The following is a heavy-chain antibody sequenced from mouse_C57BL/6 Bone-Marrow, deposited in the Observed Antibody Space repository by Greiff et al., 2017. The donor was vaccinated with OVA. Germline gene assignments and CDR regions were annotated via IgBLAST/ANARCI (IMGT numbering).Heavy chain of an antibody. J-gene: IGHJ2*01. Sequence: EVKLVESGGDLVKPGGSLKLSCAASGFTFSSYGMSWVRQTPDKRLEWVATISSGGSYTYYPDSVKGRFTISRDNAKNTLYLQMSSLKSEDTAMYYCARQNYYGSRTGYWGQGTTLTVSS. CDR1: GFTFSSYG. CDR2: ISSGGSYT. V-gene: IGHV5-6*01. CDR3: ARQNYYGSRTGY. D-gene: IGHD1-1*01.